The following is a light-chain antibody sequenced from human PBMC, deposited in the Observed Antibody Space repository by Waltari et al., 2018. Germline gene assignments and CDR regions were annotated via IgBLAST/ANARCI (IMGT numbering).Light chain of an antibody. CDR2: NVS. J-gene: IGLJ1*01. CDR1: RSDVGGFYF. CDR3: SSYTSDYTYV. V-gene: IGLV2-14*03. Sequence: QSALTQPASVSGSPGQSITISCTGTRSDVGGFYFVSWYQQHPAKAPKLIISNVSRRPSGVSYRFSGSKSGNRASLTISGLQAEDEATYYCSSYTSDYTYVFGTGTEVTVV.